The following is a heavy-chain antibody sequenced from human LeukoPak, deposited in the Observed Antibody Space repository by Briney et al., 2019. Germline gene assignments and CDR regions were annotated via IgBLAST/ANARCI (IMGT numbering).Heavy chain of an antibody. CDR1: GFTFSSYS. Sequence: PGGSLRLSCAASGFTFSSYSMNWVRQAPGKGLEWVSYISSSSSTIYYADSVKGRFTISRDNAKNSLYLQMNSLRAEDTALYYCAKDQLWFGDPSSDAFDIWGQGTMVTVSS. CDR2: ISSSSSTI. V-gene: IGHV3-48*04. J-gene: IGHJ3*02. CDR3: AKDQLWFGDPSSDAFDI. D-gene: IGHD3-10*01.